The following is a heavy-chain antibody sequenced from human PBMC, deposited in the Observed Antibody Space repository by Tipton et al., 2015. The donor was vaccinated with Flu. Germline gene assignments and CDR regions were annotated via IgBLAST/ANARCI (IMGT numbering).Heavy chain of an antibody. V-gene: IGHV4-31*03. CDR3: ARGSRIYCSGGSCYGPPEY. D-gene: IGHD2-15*01. Sequence: TLSLTCTVSGGSISSGGYYWSWIRQHPGKGLEWIGYIYYSGSTYYNPSLKSRVTISVDTSKNQFSLKLSSVTAADTAVYYCARGSRIYCSGGSCYGPPEYWGQGTLVTVSS. CDR2: IYYSGST. CDR1: GGSISSGGYY. J-gene: IGHJ4*02.